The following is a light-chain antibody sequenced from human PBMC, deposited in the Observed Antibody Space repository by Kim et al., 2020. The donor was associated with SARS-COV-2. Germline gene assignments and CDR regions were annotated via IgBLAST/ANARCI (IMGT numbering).Light chain of an antibody. CDR1: QGISSY. CDR3: QQYYSYFLT. J-gene: IGKJ4*01. V-gene: IGKV1-8*01. CDR2: AAS. Sequence: AATGDRVTITCRASQGISSYLAWYQQKPGKAPKLLIYAASTLQSGVPSRFSGSGSGTDFTLTISCLQSEDFATYYCQQYYSYFLTFGGGTKVDIK.